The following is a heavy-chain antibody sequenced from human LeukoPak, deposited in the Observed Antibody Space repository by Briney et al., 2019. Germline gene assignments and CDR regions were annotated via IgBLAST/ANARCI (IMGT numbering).Heavy chain of an antibody. CDR2: IHHYGNV. CDR1: GGSISSGDYY. Sequence: SQTLSLTCTVSGGSISSGDYYWGWVRQPPGKRLEWIGSIHHYGNVYYNPSLKSRVIISLDRSKNQVSLKLSSVTAEDTAVYYCARDPYYFDSGSYVYLDNWGQGTLVTVSS. D-gene: IGHD3-10*01. J-gene: IGHJ4*02. CDR3: ARDPYYFDSGSYVYLDN. V-gene: IGHV4-39*07.